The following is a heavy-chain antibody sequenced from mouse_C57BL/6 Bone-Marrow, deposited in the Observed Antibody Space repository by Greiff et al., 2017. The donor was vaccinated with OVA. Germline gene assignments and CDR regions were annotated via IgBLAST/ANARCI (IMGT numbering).Heavy chain of an antibody. Sequence: QVHVKQPGAELVKPGASVKMSCKASGYTFTSYWITWVKQRPGQGLEWIGDIYPGSGSTNYNEKFKSKATLTVDTSSSTAYMQLSSLTSEDSAVYYCARSGWDVGMDYWGQGTSVTVSS. V-gene: IGHV1-55*01. J-gene: IGHJ4*01. CDR2: IYPGSGST. D-gene: IGHD4-1*01. CDR1: GYTFTSYW. CDR3: ARSGWDVGMDY.